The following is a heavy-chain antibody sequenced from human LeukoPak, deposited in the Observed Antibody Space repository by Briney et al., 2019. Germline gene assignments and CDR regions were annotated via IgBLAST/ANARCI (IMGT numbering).Heavy chain of an antibody. CDR1: GYSISSGYY. V-gene: IGHV4-38-2*02. J-gene: IGHJ6*03. Sequence: SETLSLTCTVSGYSISSGYYWGWIRQPPGKGLEWIGNIFHSGSTYYNPSLKSRVTISLDTSKNQFSLKLSSVTAADTAVYYCARVRRTFYYYMDVWGKGTTVTVSS. CDR2: IFHSGST. D-gene: IGHD1-14*01. CDR3: ARVRRTFYYYMDV.